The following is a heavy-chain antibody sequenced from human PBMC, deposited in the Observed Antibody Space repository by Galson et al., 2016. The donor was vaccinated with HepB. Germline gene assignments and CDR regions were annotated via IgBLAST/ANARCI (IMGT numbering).Heavy chain of an antibody. CDR2: VDATNSYT. CDR3: AETVLTAVGDWFDP. CDR1: GATVTNSW. Sequence: QSGAEVKKPGESLRISCYLSGATVTNSWISWVRQVPGKGLEWMGRVDATNSYTFYSPSFQGHVTISADKSINTAYLQWSSLKPSDTAIYFCAETVLTAVGDWFDPWGQGTLFTFSS. J-gene: IGHJ5*02. D-gene: IGHD7-27*01. V-gene: IGHV5-10-1*01.